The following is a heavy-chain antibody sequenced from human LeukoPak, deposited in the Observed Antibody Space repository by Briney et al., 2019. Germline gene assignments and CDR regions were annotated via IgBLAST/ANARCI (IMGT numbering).Heavy chain of an antibody. CDR2: FDPEDGET. J-gene: IGHJ4*02. Sequence: APVKVSCKVSGYTLTELSMHWVRQAPGKGLEWMGGFDPEDGETIYAQKFQGRVTMTEDTSTDTAYMELSSLRSEDTAVYYCATSAWYYYGSGSSRVFGYWGQGTLVTVSS. CDR1: GYTLTELS. D-gene: IGHD3-10*01. V-gene: IGHV1-24*01. CDR3: ATSAWYYYGSGSSRVFGY.